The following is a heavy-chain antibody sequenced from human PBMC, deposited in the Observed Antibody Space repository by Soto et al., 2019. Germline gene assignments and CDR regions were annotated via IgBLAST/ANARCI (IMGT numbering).Heavy chain of an antibody. CDR1: GYTLTELS. V-gene: IGHV1-24*01. Sequence: ASVKVSCKVSGYTLTELSMHWVRQAPGKGLEWMGGLDPEDGETIYAQKFQGRVTMTEDTSTDTAYMELSSLRSEDTAVYYCATGSGGSYAGWFDPWGQGTLVTVSS. CDR3: ATGSGGSYAGWFDP. D-gene: IGHD1-26*01. J-gene: IGHJ5*02. CDR2: LDPEDGET.